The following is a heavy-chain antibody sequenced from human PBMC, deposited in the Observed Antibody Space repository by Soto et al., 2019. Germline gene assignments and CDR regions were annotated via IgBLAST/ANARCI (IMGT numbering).Heavy chain of an antibody. CDR2: IYYSGST. V-gene: IGHV4-31*03. Sequence: QVQLQESGPGLVKPSQTLSLTCTVSGGSISSGGYDWSWIRQHPGKGLEWIGYIYYSGSTYYNPSLKSRVTISVDTSKNQFSLKLSSVTAADTAVYYCARDRVDGSGSYGLDYWGQGTLVTVSS. D-gene: IGHD3-10*01. CDR3: ARDRVDGSGSYGLDY. CDR1: GGSISSGGYD. J-gene: IGHJ4*02.